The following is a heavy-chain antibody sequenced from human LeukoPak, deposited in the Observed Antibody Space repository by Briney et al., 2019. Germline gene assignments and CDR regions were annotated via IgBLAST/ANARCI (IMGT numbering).Heavy chain of an antibody. CDR3: ARHRGYSYGYRDY. Sequence: GGSLRLSCAASGFTFSSYWMSWVRQAPGKGLEWVANINQDGSEKYYVDSVKGRFTMSRDNAKNSLYLQMNSLGAEDTAVYYCARHRGYSYGYRDYWGQGTLVTVSS. CDR2: INQDGSEK. CDR1: GFTFSSYW. V-gene: IGHV3-7*01. J-gene: IGHJ4*02. D-gene: IGHD5-18*01.